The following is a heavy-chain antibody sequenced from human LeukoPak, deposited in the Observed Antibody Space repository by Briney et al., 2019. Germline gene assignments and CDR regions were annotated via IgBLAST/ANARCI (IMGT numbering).Heavy chain of an antibody. CDR2: INSDGSST. Sequence: PGGSLRLSCAASGFTFDDYGMSWVRQAPGKGLVWVSRINSDGSSTTYADSVMGRFTISRDNATNTLYLQINSLRAEDTAVYYCARSTSHYYYYYMDVWGKGTTVTISS. CDR3: ARSTSHYYYYYMDV. V-gene: IGHV3-74*01. CDR1: GFTFDDYG. J-gene: IGHJ6*03.